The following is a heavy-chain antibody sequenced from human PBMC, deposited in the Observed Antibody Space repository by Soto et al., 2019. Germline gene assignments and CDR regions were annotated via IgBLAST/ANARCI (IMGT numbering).Heavy chain of an antibody. Sequence: ASETLSLTCAVSGGSISSGGYSWSWIRQPPGKGLEWIGYIYHSGSTYYNPSLKSRVTISVDRSKNQFSLKLSSVTAADTAVYYCARQGDPPGGFDTWGQGTLVTVSS. J-gene: IGHJ5*02. V-gene: IGHV4-30-2*01. CDR2: IYHSGST. D-gene: IGHD3-10*01. CDR3: ARQGDPPGGFDT. CDR1: GGSISSGGYS.